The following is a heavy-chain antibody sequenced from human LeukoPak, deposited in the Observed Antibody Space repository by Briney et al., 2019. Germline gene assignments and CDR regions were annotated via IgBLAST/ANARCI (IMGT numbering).Heavy chain of an antibody. D-gene: IGHD6-19*01. V-gene: IGHV3-23*01. CDR1: GFTFSSYA. Sequence: GGSLRLSCAASGFTFSSYAMSWVRQAPGKGLEWVSAISGSGGSTYYADSVKGRFTISRDNSKNTLYLQVNSLRAEDTAVYYCAKDLQQWADSYYYYYGMDVWGQGTTVTVSS. J-gene: IGHJ6*02. CDR3: AKDLQQWADSYYYYYGMDV. CDR2: ISGSGGST.